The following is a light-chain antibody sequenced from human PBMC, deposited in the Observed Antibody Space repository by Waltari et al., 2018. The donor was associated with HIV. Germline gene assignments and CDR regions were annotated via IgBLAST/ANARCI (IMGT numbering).Light chain of an antibody. J-gene: IGKJ5*01. Sequence: EIVMMQSPPSSPVIVGQPASISCRSSQSLVHTDGNTYLSWLQQRPGQPPRLLIYKVSPRFSGVPDRFSGSGTGRDFTLKITRVEVEDVATYYCMQATQFPLTFGQGTRLEIK. CDR3: MQATQFPLT. CDR2: KVS. CDR1: QSLVHTDGNTY. V-gene: IGKV2-24*01.